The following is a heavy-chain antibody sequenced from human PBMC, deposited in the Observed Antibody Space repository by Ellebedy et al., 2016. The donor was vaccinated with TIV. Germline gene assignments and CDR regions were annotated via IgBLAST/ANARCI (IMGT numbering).Heavy chain of an antibody. CDR2: IIPIFGTA. V-gene: IGHV1-69*13. CDR1: GGTFSSYA. Sequence: SVKVSCXASGGTFSSYAISWVRQAPGQGLEWMGGIIPIFGTANYAQKFQGRVTITADESTSTAYMELSSLRFEDTAVYYCARENYFPGATIIWGQGTLVTVSS. CDR3: ARENYFPGATII. D-gene: IGHD6-25*01. J-gene: IGHJ4*02.